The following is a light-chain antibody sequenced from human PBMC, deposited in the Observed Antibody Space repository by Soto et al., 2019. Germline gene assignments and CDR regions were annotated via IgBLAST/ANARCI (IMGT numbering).Light chain of an antibody. Sequence: EIVLTQSPATLSLSAGERATLSCRASQSVSSYLAWYQQKPGQAPRLLIYDASNRATDIPARFSGSGSGTDFTLTISSLEPEDFAVYFCQQRINWPLTFGGGTKVEIK. CDR2: DAS. V-gene: IGKV3-11*01. CDR3: QQRINWPLT. J-gene: IGKJ4*01. CDR1: QSVSSY.